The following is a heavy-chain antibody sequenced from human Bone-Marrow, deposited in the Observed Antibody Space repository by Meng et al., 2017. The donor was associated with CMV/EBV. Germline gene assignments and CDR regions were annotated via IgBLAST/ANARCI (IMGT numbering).Heavy chain of an antibody. Sequence: ASVKVSCKASGYTFTGYYMHWVRQAPGQGLEWMGWINPDSGGTNYAQKFQGRVTMTRDASISTAYMELSRLRSYDTAVYYCARGGEIAAAGTRWFDPWGQGTLVTVSS. D-gene: IGHD6-13*01. CDR2: INPDSGGT. J-gene: IGHJ5*02. V-gene: IGHV1-2*02. CDR3: ARGGEIAAAGTRWFDP. CDR1: GYTFTGYY.